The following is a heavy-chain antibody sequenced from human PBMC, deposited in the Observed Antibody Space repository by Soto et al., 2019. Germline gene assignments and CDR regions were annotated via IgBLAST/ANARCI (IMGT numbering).Heavy chain of an antibody. D-gene: IGHD2-2*01. CDR3: ARGYQTGSYDAFDI. J-gene: IGHJ3*02. CDR2: IWYDGSNK. CDR1: GFTFSNYG. V-gene: IGHV3-33*01. Sequence: QVQLVESGGGVVQPGRSLRLSCAASGFTFSNYGMHWVRQAPGKGLEWVAVIWYDGSNKYYADSVKGRFTISRDNSKNTLYVQMNSLRAEDTAVYYCARGYQTGSYDAFDIWGQGTMVSVSS.